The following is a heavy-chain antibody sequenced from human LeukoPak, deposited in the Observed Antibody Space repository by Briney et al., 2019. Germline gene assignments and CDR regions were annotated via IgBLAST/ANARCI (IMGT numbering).Heavy chain of an antibody. D-gene: IGHD3-10*01. V-gene: IGHV1-2*02. CDR1: GYIFSGSGWY. CDR3: ARDGPSQMVEFDY. CDR2: IHPNNGDT. Sequence: ASVKVSCKASGYIFSGSGWYLSWLRQAPGQGLECMGWIHPNNGDTSYAQKFQGRVAMTRDTSISTAYMELRRLRPDDTAVYYCARDGPSQMVEFDYWGQGTQVTVSS. J-gene: IGHJ4*02.